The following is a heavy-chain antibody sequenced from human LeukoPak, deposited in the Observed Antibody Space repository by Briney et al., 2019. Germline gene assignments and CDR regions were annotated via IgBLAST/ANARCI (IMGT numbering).Heavy chain of an antibody. Sequence: GGSLRLSCAASGFTVSSNYMSWVRQAPGKGLEWVSVIYSGGSTYYADSVKGRFTISRDNSKNTLYLQMNSLRAEATAVYYCARDSGPDAFDIWGPGTMVTVSS. D-gene: IGHD1-26*01. CDR3: ARDSGPDAFDI. CDR2: IYSGGST. V-gene: IGHV3-66*02. J-gene: IGHJ3*02. CDR1: GFTVSSNY.